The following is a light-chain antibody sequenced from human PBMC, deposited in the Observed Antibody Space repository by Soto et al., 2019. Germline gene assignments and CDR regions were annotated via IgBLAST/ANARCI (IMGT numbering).Light chain of an antibody. J-gene: IGLJ2*01. Sequence: NFMLTQPHSVSESPGKTVTISCTRSSGSIASNYVQWYQQRPGSAPTTVIYEDNQRPSGVPDRFSGSIDSSSNSASLTISGLKTEDEADSYCQSYDCSNHGGFGGVTKLTVL. V-gene: IGLV6-57*03. CDR3: QSYDCSNHGG. CDR2: EDN. CDR1: SGSIASNY.